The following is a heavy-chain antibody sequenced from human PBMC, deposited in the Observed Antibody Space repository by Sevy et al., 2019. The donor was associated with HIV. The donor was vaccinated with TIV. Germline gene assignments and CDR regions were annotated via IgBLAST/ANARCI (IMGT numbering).Heavy chain of an antibody. CDR2: IRYDGSNS. CDR1: GFTFSNYG. V-gene: IGHV3-30*02. J-gene: IGHJ4*02. Sequence: GGSLRLSYAASGFTFSNYGMHWDRQAPGKGLEWVAFIRYDGSNSYSADSVKGRFTISRDNSKNTLYLQINSLRAEDTAVYYCAKDYRIYCSRTSCLFDYWGQGTLVTVSS. CDR3: AKDYRIYCSRTSCLFDY. D-gene: IGHD2-2*01.